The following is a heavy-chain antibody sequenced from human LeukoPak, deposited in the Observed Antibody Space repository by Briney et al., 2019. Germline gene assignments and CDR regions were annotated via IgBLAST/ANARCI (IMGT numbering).Heavy chain of an antibody. CDR2: IYYSGST. CDR3: ARAXGDDYGSSIFDY. Sequence: SETLSLTCTVSGGSISSYYWSWIRQPPGKGLEWTGYIYYSGSTNYNPSLKSRVTISVDTSKNQFSLKLSSVTAADTAVYYCARAXGDDYGSSIFDYWGQGTLVTVSS. V-gene: IGHV4-59*01. J-gene: IGHJ4*02. CDR1: GGSISSYY. D-gene: IGHD4-17*01.